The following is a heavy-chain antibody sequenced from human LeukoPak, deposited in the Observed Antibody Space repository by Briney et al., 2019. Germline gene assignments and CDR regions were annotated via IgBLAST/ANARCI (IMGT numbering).Heavy chain of an antibody. V-gene: IGHV1-2*02. J-gene: IGHJ6*03. CDR3: ARGGLQTWYYYMDV. CDR2: INPNSGGT. CDR1: GYTFTGYF. Sequence: ASVKVSCKASGYTFTGYFMHWVRQAPGQGLEWMGWINPNSGGTNYAQKFQDRVTMTRDTSISTAYMELCRLRSDDTAVYYCARGGLQTWYYYMDVWGKGTTVTVSS.